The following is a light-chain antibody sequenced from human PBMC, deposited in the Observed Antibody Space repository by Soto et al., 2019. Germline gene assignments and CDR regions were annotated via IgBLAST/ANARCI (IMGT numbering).Light chain of an antibody. J-gene: IGLJ1*01. Sequence: QSVLTQPAAVSGSTGQSITISCTGTSSDTAGYNYVSWYRPHPGKAPKLMLYDVSTPPSRDSNRFSFSQSGNTASRTISWLQAEDGANSFCNSYTTCHTPLYVVGTWPKVTVL. CDR2: DVS. V-gene: IGLV2-14*01. CDR1: SSDTAGYNY. CDR3: NSYTTCHTPLYV.